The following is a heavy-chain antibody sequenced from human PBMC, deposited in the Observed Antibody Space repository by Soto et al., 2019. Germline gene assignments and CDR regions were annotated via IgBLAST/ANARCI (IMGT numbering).Heavy chain of an antibody. Sequence: GGSLRLSCAASGFTFDDYAMHWVRQAPGKGLEWVSGISWNSGSIGYADSVKGRFTISRDNAKNSLYLQMNSLRAEDTALYYCAKDSGWEQSSDAFDIWGQGTMVTVSS. D-gene: IGHD1-26*01. CDR2: ISWNSGSI. J-gene: IGHJ3*02. CDR3: AKDSGWEQSSDAFDI. V-gene: IGHV3-9*01. CDR1: GFTFDDYA.